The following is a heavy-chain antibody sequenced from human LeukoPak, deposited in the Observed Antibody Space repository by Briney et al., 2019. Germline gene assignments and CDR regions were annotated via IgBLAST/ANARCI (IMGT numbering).Heavy chain of an antibody. CDR3: ATGSGGQQWLADDAFDI. CDR2: FDPEDGET. Sequence: ASVKVSCKVSGYTLTELSMHWVRQAPGKGLEWMGGFDPEDGETIYAQKFQGRVTMTEDTSTDTAYMELSSLRSEDTAVYYCATGSGGQQWLADDAFDIWGQGTMVTVSS. CDR1: GYTLTELS. V-gene: IGHV1-24*01. J-gene: IGHJ3*02. D-gene: IGHD6-19*01.